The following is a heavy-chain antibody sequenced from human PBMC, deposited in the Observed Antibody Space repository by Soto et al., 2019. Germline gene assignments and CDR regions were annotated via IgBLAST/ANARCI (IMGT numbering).Heavy chain of an antibody. CDR3: ARDNAGYSIDY. D-gene: IGHD6-13*01. V-gene: IGHV4-59*12. Sequence: SETLSLTCTVSGGASMISYYWSWIRQPPGRGLEWIGYIYYGGSTYYNPSLKSRVTISVDTSKNQFSLKLSSVTAADTAVYYSARDNAGYSIDYWGQGALVTVSS. CDR1: GGASMISYY. CDR2: IYYGGST. J-gene: IGHJ4*02.